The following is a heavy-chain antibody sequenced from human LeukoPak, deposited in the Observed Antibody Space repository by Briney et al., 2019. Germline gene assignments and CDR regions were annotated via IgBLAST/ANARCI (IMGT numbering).Heavy chain of an antibody. CDR3: ARDAFLTIFGVAQEYNWFDP. CDR1: GYTFTGYY. D-gene: IGHD3-3*01. J-gene: IGHJ5*02. V-gene: IGHV1-2*02. CDR2: INPNNGGT. Sequence: GASVKVSCKASGYTFTGYYMHWVRQAPGQGLEWMGWINPNNGGTGYAQKFQDRVTMTRDTSISTAYMELTRLRSDDTAVYYCARDAFLTIFGVAQEYNWFDPWGQGTLVTVSS.